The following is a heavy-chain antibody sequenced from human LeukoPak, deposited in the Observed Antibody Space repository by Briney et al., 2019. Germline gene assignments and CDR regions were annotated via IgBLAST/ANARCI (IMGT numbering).Heavy chain of an antibody. CDR1: GYSFTSNY. V-gene: IGHV1-46*01. Sequence: ASVKVSCKASGYSFTSNYIHWVRQAPGQGLEWMGMIYPRDGSTSYAQKFQGRVTVTRDTSTSTVHMELSGLRSEDTAVYYCVRHNHMDVWGQGTTVTVSS. CDR2: IYPRDGST. J-gene: IGHJ6*02. CDR3: VRHNHMDV.